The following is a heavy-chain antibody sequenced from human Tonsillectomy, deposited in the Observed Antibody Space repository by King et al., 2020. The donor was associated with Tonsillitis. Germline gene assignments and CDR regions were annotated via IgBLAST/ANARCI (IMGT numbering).Heavy chain of an antibody. D-gene: IGHD2-2*01. CDR3: ARGNRTVVVPAAMRRGYYYYYGMDV. CDR2: MNPNSGNT. Sequence: VQLVESGAEVKKPGASVKVSCKASGYTFTSYDINWVRQATGQGLEWMGWMNPNSGNTGYAQKFQGRVTMTRNTSISTAYMELSSLRSENTAVYYCARGNRTVVVPAAMRRGYYYYYGMDVWGQGTTVTVSS. CDR1: GYTFTSYD. V-gene: IGHV1-8*02. J-gene: IGHJ6*02.